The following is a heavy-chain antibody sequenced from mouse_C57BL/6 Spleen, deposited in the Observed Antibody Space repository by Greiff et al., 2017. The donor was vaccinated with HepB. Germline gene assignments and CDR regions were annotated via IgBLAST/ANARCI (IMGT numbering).Heavy chain of an antibody. CDR3: TRGGAYYSNYAWFAY. D-gene: IGHD2-5*01. J-gene: IGHJ3*01. CDR1: GYTFTDYE. CDR2: IDPETGGT. Sequence: QVQLQQSGAELVRPGASVTLSCKASGYTFTDYEMHWVKQTPVHGLEWIGAIDPETGGTAYNQKFKGKAILTADKSSSTAYMELRSLTSEDSAVYYCTRGGAYYSNYAWFAYWRKGTLVSVSA. V-gene: IGHV1-15*01.